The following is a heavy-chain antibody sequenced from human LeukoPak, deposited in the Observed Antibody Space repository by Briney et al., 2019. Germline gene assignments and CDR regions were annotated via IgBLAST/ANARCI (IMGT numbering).Heavy chain of an antibody. V-gene: IGHV3-23*01. Sequence: HAGGSLRLSCAASGFTFSSYAMSWVRQAPGKGLEWVSAISGSGGSTYYADSVRGRFTISRDNSKNTLYLQMNSLRAEDTAVYYCAKRDISRDYWGQGTLVTVSS. CDR2: ISGSGGST. CDR1: GFTFSSYA. J-gene: IGHJ4*02. CDR3: AKRDISRDY. D-gene: IGHD2-15*01.